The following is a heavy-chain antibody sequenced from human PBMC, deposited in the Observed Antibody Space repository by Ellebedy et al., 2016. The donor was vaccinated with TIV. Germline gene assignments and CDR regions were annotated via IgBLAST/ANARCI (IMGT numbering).Heavy chain of an antibody. J-gene: IGHJ4*02. CDR2: IWYDGSNK. Sequence: GESLKISCAASGFTFSSYRMNWVRQAPGKGLEWVAVIWYDGSNKYYADSVKGRFTISRDNSKNTLYLQMNSLRAEDTAVYYCARDFSSSCYWGLHYWGQGTLVTVSS. V-gene: IGHV3-33*08. CDR1: GFTFSSYR. CDR3: ARDFSSSCYWGLHY. D-gene: IGHD6-13*01.